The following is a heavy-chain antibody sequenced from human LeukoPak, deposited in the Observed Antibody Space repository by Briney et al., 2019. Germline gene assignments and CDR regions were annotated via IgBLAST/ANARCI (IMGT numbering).Heavy chain of an antibody. J-gene: IGHJ4*02. D-gene: IGHD6-6*01. V-gene: IGHV3-33*06. CDR1: GFTFSSYG. CDR3: AKDAAYSSSSQKAYYFDY. CDR2: IWYDGSNK. Sequence: GGSLRLSCAASGFTFSSYGMHWVRQAPGKGLERVAVIWYDGSNKYYADSVKGRFTISRDNSKNTLYLQMNSLRAEDTAVYYCAKDAAYSSSSQKAYYFDYWGQGTLVTVSS.